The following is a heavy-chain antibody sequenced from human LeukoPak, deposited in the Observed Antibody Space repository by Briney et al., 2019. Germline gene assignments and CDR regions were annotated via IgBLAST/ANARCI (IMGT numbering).Heavy chain of an antibody. CDR1: GFTFSRNA. CDR2: ISYDGSNK. J-gene: IGHJ4*02. V-gene: IGHV3-30*04. CDR3: ARERAGIAARLLIDY. Sequence: GGSLRLSCAASGFTFSRNAMHWVRQAPGKGLEWVAVISYDGSNKYYADSVKGRFTISRDNSKNTLYLQMNSLRAEDTAVYYCARERAGIAARLLIDYWDQGTLVTVSS. D-gene: IGHD6-6*01.